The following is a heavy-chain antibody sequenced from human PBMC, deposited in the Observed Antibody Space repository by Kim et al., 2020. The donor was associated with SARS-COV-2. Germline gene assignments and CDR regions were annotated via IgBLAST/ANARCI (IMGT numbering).Heavy chain of an antibody. CDR1: GFTFSSYT. CDR3: TRKKTGSDAFDV. CDR2: ITSSSSTI. J-gene: IGHJ3*01. Sequence: GGSLRLSCAASGFTFSSYTMNWVRQAPGKGLEWVSYITSSSSTIYYADSVKGRFTNSRDNAKNSLYLQMNSLRDEDTAVYYCTRKKTGSDAFDVWGQGKMVTVYS. V-gene: IGHV3-48*02.